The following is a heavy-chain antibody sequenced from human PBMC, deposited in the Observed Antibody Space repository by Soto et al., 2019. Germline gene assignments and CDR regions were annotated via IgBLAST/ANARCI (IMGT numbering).Heavy chain of an antibody. CDR3: AKDPNGDYVGAFDS. CDR2: ISYGGGTT. V-gene: IGHV3-23*01. J-gene: IGHJ4*02. D-gene: IGHD4-17*01. CDR1: GFTFSSYG. Sequence: PGGSLRLSCAASGFTFSSYGMSWVRQAPGKGLEWVSAISYGGGTTYYADSVKGRFTISRDNSKNTLYLQMNSLRAEDTAVYYCAKDPNGDYVGAFDSWGQGSLVTVSS.